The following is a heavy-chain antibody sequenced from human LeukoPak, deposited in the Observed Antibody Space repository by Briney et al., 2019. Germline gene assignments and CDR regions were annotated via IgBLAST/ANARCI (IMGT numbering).Heavy chain of an antibody. V-gene: IGHV3-30*03. D-gene: IGHD6-13*01. CDR1: GFTFSSYG. J-gene: IGHJ4*02. Sequence: PGGSLRLSCAASGFTFSSYGMHWVRQAPGKGLEWVAVISYVGNNKYYADSVKGRFTISRDNSKNTLYLQMNSLRAEDTAVYYCARTYSSSWSVDYWGQGTLVTVSS. CDR2: ISYVGNNK. CDR3: ARTYSSSWSVDY.